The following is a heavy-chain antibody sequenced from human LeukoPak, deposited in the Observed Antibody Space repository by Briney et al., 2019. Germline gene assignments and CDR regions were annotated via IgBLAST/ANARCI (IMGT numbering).Heavy chain of an antibody. D-gene: IGHD4-23*01. J-gene: IGHJ1*01. V-gene: IGHV5-51*01. CDR1: GYSFTSYW. CDR3: ARLSGRRLTTVVTPGYFQH. CDR2: IYPGDSDT. Sequence: GESLKISCKGSGYSFTSYWIGWVRQMPGKGLEWMGIIYPGDSDTRYSPSFQGQVTISADKSISTAYLQWSSLKASDTAMYYCARLSGRRLTTVVTPGYFQHWGQGTLVTVSS.